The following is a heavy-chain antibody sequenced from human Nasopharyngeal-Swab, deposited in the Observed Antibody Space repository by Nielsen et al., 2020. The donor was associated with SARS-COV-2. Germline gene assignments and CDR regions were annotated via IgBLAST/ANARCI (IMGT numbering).Heavy chain of an antibody. CDR2: MNPNSGNT. J-gene: IGHJ4*02. CDR3: ARGRRAPGAVAGTREYYFDY. V-gene: IGHV1-8*01. CDR1: GYTFTSYD. D-gene: IGHD6-19*01. Sequence: ASVKVSCKASGYTFTSYDINWVRQATGQGLVWMGWMNPNSGNTGYAQKFQGRVTMTRNTSISTAYMELSSLRSEDTAVYYCARGRRAPGAVAGTREYYFDYWGQGTLVTVSS.